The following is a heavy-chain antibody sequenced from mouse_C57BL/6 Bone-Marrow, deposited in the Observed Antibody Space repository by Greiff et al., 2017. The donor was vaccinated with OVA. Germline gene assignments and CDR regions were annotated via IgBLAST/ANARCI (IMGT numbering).Heavy chain of an antibody. J-gene: IGHJ1*03. D-gene: IGHD2-5*01. Sequence: QVQLQQSGPELVKPGASVKISCKASGYTFTDYYINWVKQRPGQGLEWIGWIFPGSGSTYYNEKFKGKATLTVDKSSSTAYMLLSSLTSEDSAVYFCARLGDSNYPLWYFDVWGTGTTVTVSS. CDR2: IFPGSGST. V-gene: IGHV1-75*01. CDR3: ARLGDSNYPLWYFDV. CDR1: GYTFTDYY.